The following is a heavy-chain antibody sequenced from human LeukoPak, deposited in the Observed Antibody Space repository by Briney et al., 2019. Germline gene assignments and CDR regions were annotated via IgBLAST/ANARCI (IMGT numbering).Heavy chain of an antibody. CDR3: AAGYCSSTSCYDAFDI. V-gene: IGHV4-59*11. D-gene: IGHD2-2*01. Sequence: SETLSLTCTVSGGSISSHYWSWIRQPPGKGLEWNGYIYYSGSTNYNPSLKSRVTISVDTSKNQFSLKLSSVIAADTAVYYCAAGYCSSTSCYDAFDIWGQGTMVTVSS. J-gene: IGHJ3*02. CDR1: GGSISSHY. CDR2: IYYSGST.